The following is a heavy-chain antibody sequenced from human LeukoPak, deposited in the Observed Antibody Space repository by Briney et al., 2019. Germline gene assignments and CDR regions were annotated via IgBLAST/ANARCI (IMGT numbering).Heavy chain of an antibody. CDR1: GGSFSGYY. J-gene: IGHJ6*03. D-gene: IGHD2-21*02. V-gene: IGHV4-34*01. CDR3: ARGVVVTALRQYYYYMDV. CDR2: INHSGST. Sequence: SETLSLTCAVYGGSFSGYYWSWIRQPPGKGLEWIGEINHSGSTNYSPSLKSRVTISVDTSKNQFSLKLSSVTAADTAVYYCARGVVVTALRQYYYYMDVWGKGTTVTVSS.